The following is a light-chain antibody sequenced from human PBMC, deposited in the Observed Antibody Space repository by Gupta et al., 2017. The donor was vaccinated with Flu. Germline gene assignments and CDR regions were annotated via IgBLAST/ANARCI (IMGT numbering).Light chain of an antibody. CDR1: QTIGSW. CDR3: HQNKNYTTWT. Sequence: DIQITPSPSTLYASVGDRVTITCRASQTIGSWLGWYKQKPRKAPNLLIYKASSWQGDVSSRFSGSGFGKELPLTISSRQQDDFASYYCHQNKNYTTWTFGQGTMVEVK. CDR2: KAS. V-gene: IGKV1-5*03. J-gene: IGKJ1*01.